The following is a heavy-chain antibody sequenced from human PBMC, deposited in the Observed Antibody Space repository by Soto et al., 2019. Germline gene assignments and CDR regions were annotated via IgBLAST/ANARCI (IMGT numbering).Heavy chain of an antibody. V-gene: IGHV3-30*18. CDR3: AKDDGYCSSTSCYYFDY. Sequence: GGSLRLSCAASGFTFSSYWMHWVRQAPGKGLEWVAVISYDGSNKYYADSVKGRFTISRDNSKNTLYLQMNSLRAEDTAVYYCAKDDGYCSSTSCYYFDYWGQGTLVTVSS. J-gene: IGHJ4*02. CDR2: ISYDGSNK. D-gene: IGHD2-2*03. CDR1: GFTFSSYW.